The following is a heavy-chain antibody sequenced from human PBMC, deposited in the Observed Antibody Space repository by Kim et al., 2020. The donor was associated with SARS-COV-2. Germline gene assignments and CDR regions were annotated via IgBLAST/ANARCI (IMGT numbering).Heavy chain of an antibody. CDR3: ARDRYSGSYSGY. Sequence: YYADSVKGRFTISRDNAKNSLYLQMNSLRAEDTAVYYCARDRYSGSYSGYWGQGTLVTVSS. J-gene: IGHJ4*02. D-gene: IGHD1-26*01. V-gene: IGHV3-21*01.